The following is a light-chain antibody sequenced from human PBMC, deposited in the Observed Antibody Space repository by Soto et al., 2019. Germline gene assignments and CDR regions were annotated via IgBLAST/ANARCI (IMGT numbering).Light chain of an antibody. CDR3: QQSYSTPRT. J-gene: IGKJ1*01. CDR1: QSISNY. CDR2: AAS. Sequence: DIQMTQSPSSLSASVGDRVTITCRASQSISNYLNWYQQKPGKAPKRLSYAASSLQSGVPSRFSGSGSGTDFTLTISSLQPEDFATYYCQQSYSTPRTFGQGTKVEIK. V-gene: IGKV1-39*01.